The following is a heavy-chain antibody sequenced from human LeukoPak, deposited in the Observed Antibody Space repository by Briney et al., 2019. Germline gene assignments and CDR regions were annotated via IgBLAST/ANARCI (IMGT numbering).Heavy chain of an antibody. Sequence: PGGSLRLSCAASGFTVSSNYMSWVRQAPGKGLEWVSVIYSGGSTYYADSVKGRFTISRDNSKNTLYLQMNSLRAEDTAVYYCAKYCGYSSSWYKLGFDYWGQGTLVTVSS. J-gene: IGHJ4*02. CDR3: AKYCGYSSSWYKLGFDY. CDR2: IYSGGST. V-gene: IGHV3-53*01. CDR1: GFTVSSNY. D-gene: IGHD6-13*01.